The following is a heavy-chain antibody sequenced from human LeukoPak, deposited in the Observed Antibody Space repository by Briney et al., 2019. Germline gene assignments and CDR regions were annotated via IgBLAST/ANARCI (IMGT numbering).Heavy chain of an antibody. V-gene: IGHV3-30*03. Sequence: GGSLRLSCAASGFTFTSYGMHWVRQAPGKGLEWVAVISYDGSTKYHADSVKGRFTISRDNSKNTLFLQMNSLRAEDTAVYYCARDSMVRGHYFDYWGQGTLVTVSS. D-gene: IGHD3-10*01. J-gene: IGHJ4*02. CDR2: ISYDGSTK. CDR3: ARDSMVRGHYFDY. CDR1: GFTFTSYG.